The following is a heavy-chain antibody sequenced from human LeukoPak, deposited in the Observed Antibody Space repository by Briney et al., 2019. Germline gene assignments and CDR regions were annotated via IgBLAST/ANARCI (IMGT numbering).Heavy chain of an antibody. CDR2: IRYDGSEK. CDR1: GFSFSYYA. Sequence: GGSLRLSCAASGFSFSYYAMHWVRQAPGKGLEWVAFIRYDGSEKYYADSVKGRFTISRDNSKNTLYLQMNRLRVEDTAVYYCAARDFWSGPASDYWGQGTLVTVSS. CDR3: AARDFWSGPASDY. D-gene: IGHD3-3*01. J-gene: IGHJ4*02. V-gene: IGHV3-30*02.